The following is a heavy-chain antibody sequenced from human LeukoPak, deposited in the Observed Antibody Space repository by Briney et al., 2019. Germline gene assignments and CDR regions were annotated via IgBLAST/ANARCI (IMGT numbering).Heavy chain of an antibody. CDR1: GFTFSSYA. CDR2: ISGSGGST. CDR3: VRGIRDYYGLDY. V-gene: IGHV3-23*01. Sequence: PGGPLRLSCAASGFTFSSYAMSWVRQAPGKGLEWVSSISGSGGSTYYADSVKGRFTISRDNSKNTLYVQMNSLRAEDTAVYYCVRGIRDYYGLDYWGQGTLVTVSS. J-gene: IGHJ4*02. D-gene: IGHD3-22*01.